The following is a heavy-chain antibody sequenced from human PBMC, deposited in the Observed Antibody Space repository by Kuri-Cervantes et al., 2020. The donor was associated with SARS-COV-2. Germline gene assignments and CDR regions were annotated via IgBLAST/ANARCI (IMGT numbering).Heavy chain of an antibody. Sequence: SETLSLTCAVYGGSFSGYYWSWIRQPPGKGLEWIEEINHNGSTNYNPSLKSRVAMSLDTSKNQFSLQLSSVTAADTAVYYCAREYWGPGYYCVDVWGKGTAVTVSS. J-gene: IGHJ6*03. CDR2: INHNGST. CDR3: AREYWGPGYYCVDV. V-gene: IGHV4-34*01. D-gene: IGHD2/OR15-2a*01. CDR1: GGSFSGYY.